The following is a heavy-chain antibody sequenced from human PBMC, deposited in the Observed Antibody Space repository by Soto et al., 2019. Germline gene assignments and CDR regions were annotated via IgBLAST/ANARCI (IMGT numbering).Heavy chain of an antibody. CDR3: AGERRGSSSWYHAFDF. Sequence: EVQLLESGGGLVQPGGSLRLSCAASGFTFSSYAMSWVRQAPGKGLEWVSAISGSAGSTYYADSVKGRFTISSDNPKNALYLQMYGLRAEDTAVYYCAGERRGSSSWYHAFDFWGQGTMVTVSS. CDR2: ISGSAGST. CDR1: GFTFSSYA. J-gene: IGHJ3*01. V-gene: IGHV3-23*01. D-gene: IGHD6-13*01.